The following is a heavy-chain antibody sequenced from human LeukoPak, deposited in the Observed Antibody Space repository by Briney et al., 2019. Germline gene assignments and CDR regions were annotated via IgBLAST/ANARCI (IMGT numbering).Heavy chain of an antibody. CDR2: IKSKTGGGTT. CDR3: LRDWYGSGSYWQIRESYFDY. CDR1: GFTFSNAW. J-gene: IGHJ4*02. V-gene: IGHV3-15*01. D-gene: IGHD3-10*01. Sequence: KSGGSLRLSCAASGFTFSNAWMSWVRQAPGKGLEWVGRIKSKTGGGTTDYAAPVKGRFTISRDDSKNTLYLQMNSLKTEDTAVYYCLRDWYGSGSYWQIRESYFDYWGQGTLVTVSS.